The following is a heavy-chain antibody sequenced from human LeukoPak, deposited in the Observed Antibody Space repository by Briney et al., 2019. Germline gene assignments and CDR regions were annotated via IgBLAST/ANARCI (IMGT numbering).Heavy chain of an antibody. J-gene: IGHJ4*02. CDR2: INIDGSAT. Sequence: PGGSLRLSCAASGFXFRSFLIHWFRQAQGKGLVWVSLINIDGSATRYADSVKGRFTISRDNAKNTLYLQMNSLRAEDTAVYFCAKDLTGSIDYWGQGTLVTVSS. CDR1: GFXFRSFL. CDR3: AKDLTGSIDY. D-gene: IGHD3-9*01. V-gene: IGHV3-74*01.